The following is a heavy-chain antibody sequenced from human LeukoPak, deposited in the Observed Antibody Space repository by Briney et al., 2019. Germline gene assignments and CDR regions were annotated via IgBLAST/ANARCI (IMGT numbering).Heavy chain of an antibody. CDR1: GYTFTSYD. Sequence: ASVKVSCKASGYTFTSYDINWVRQATGQGLEWMGWMNPNSGNTGYAQKFQGRVTMTRNTSISTAYMELSSLRSEDTAVYYCARGPCCSSTSCYAHDAFDIWGQGTMVTVSS. CDR2: MNPNSGNT. D-gene: IGHD2-2*01. J-gene: IGHJ3*02. CDR3: ARGPCCSSTSCYAHDAFDI. V-gene: IGHV1-8*01.